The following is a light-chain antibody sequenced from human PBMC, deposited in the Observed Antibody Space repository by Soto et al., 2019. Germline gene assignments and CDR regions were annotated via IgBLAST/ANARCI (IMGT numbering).Light chain of an antibody. CDR1: GSGVGGHNY. CDR3: SSYTSRTTLGV. J-gene: IGLJ1*01. V-gene: IGLV2-14*01. CDR2: DVT. Sequence: QSVLTQPASVSGSPGQSITISCTGTGSGVGGHNYVSWYQQHPGKAPKLLIYDVTNRPSGVSNRFSGSKSGNTASLTISGLQAEDEADYYCSSYTSRTTLGVFGTGTKATVL.